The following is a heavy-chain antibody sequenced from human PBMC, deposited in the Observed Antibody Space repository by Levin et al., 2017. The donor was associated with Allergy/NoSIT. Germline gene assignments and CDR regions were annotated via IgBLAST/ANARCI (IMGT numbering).Heavy chain of an antibody. CDR2: ISGSGSHT. J-gene: IGHJ4*02. V-gene: IGHV3-11*05. Sequence: GGSLRLSCAASGFNFNDYYMSWVRQAPGRGLEWVSYISGSGSHTNYADSVKGRFTISRDNAKKSVYLQLTSLRVDDTAVYYCARAPSSSWPADSWGQGTLVTVSS. CDR3: ARAPSSSWPADS. D-gene: IGHD6-13*01. CDR1: GFNFNDYY.